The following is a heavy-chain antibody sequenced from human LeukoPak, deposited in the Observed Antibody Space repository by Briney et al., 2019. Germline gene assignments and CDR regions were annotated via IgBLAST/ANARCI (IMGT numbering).Heavy chain of an antibody. V-gene: IGHV4-31*02. CDR2: IYYSGST. D-gene: IGHD4-17*01. J-gene: IGHJ4*02. Sequence: SQTLSLTCTVSGVPISSDAYYWGWIRQHPGKGLEWIGYIYYSGSTYYNPSLKSRVNISVNTSKNQFSLKLSSVTAADTAVYDGASICGDYSFWGQGNLVTVSS. CDR1: GVPISSDAYY. CDR3: ASICGDYSF.